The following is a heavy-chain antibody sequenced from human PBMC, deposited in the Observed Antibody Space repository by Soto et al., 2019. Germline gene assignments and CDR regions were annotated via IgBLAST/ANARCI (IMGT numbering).Heavy chain of an antibody. CDR3: ARGWSIAAAGTGANWFDP. CDR1: GYTFTKYA. D-gene: IGHD6-13*01. V-gene: IGHV1-2*02. Sequence: ASVKVSWKASGYTFTKYALHWVRQAPGQRLEWMGWINPNSGGTNYAQKFQGRVTMTRDTSISTAYMELSRLRSDDTAVYYCARGWSIAAAGTGANWFDPWGQGTLVTVSS. CDR2: INPNSGGT. J-gene: IGHJ5*02.